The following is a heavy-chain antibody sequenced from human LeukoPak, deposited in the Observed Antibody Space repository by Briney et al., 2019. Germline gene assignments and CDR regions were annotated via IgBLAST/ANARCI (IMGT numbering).Heavy chain of an antibody. CDR2: INPNSGGT. J-gene: IGHJ4*02. CDR3: ARDPPKRGYSYGFDY. Sequence: ASVKVSCKASGYTFTGYYMHWVRQAPGQGLEWMGWINPNSGGTNYAQKFQGRVTMTRDTSISTAYMELSRLRSDDTAVYYCARDPPKRGYSYGFDYWGQGTLVTVSS. V-gene: IGHV1-2*02. CDR1: GYTFTGYY. D-gene: IGHD5-18*01.